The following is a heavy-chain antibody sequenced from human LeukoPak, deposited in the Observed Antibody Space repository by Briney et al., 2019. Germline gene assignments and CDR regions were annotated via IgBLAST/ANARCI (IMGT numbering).Heavy chain of an antibody. J-gene: IGHJ4*02. D-gene: IGHD3-22*01. V-gene: IGHV4-59*08. CDR1: GRSLSSYY. CDR3: ARRADSTGHFFDY. Sequence: SETLSLTCTVSGRSLSSYYWRWTPQPPGKALEGIGYNYYSWSTSYNPSLKSRVTISVDKSKNQFSLNLSSVTAADTAVYYCARRADSTGHFFDYWGQGTLVTVSS. CDR2: NYYSWST.